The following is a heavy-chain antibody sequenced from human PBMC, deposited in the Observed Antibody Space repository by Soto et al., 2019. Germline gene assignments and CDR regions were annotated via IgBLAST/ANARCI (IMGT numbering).Heavy chain of an antibody. CDR2: ISSSGSTI. V-gene: IGHV3-11*01. CDR1: GFTFSDYY. CDR3: ARDGRVSYGDYDYYYYGMDV. D-gene: IGHD4-17*01. J-gene: IGHJ6*02. Sequence: QVQLVESGGGLVKPGGSLRLSCAASGFTFSDYYMSWIRQAPGKGLEWVSYISSSGSTIYYADSVKGRFTISRDNAKNSLYLQMNSLRAEDTAVYYCARDGRVSYGDYDYYYYGMDVWGQGTTVTVSS.